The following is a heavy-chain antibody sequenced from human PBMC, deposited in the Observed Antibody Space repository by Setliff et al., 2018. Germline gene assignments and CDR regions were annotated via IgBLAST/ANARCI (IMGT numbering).Heavy chain of an antibody. J-gene: IGHJ6*03. D-gene: IGHD6-19*01. CDR1: GGSISTTDYY. V-gene: IGHV4-39*07. CDR3: AREQWLDPPGYYYMDV. Sequence: PSETLSLTCTVSGGSISTTDYYWGWIRQPPGKGLEWIGCVYYSGNTYYSPSLKSRVTMFVDTSKNQFSRMLYSVTAADTAVYYCAREQWLDPPGYYYMDVWAKGTTVTVSS. CDR2: VYYSGNT.